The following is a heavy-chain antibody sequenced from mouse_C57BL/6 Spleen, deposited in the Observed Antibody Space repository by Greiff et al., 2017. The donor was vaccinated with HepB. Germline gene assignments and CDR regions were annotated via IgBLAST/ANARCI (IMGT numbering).Heavy chain of an antibody. V-gene: IGHV1-80*01. Sequence: QVQLQQSGAELVKPGASVKISCTASGYALSSYWMNWVQQRPGKGLEWIGQIYPGEGDTNHNGKFKGKATQTANKSSSTAYMQLSSLTAEDSAGYFGARHGDVGYFDYWGQGTTLTVSS. D-gene: IGHD3-3*01. J-gene: IGHJ2*01. CDR1: GYALSSYW. CDR2: IYPGEGDT. CDR3: ARHGDVGYFDY.